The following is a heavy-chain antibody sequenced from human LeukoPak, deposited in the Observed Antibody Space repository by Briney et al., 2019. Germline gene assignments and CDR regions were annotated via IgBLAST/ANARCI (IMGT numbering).Heavy chain of an antibody. CDR1: GFTFSDYV. Sequence: GGSLRLSCAASGFTFSDYVMHWVRQAPGKGLEWVALISYNGRNKDYADSVKGRFTMSRDNSKNTLYLQMNSLRAEDTAVYYCAKADVGDGHSNSYFDYWGQGTLVTVSS. J-gene: IGHJ4*02. V-gene: IGHV3-30*18. CDR2: ISYNGRNK. CDR3: AKADVGDGHSNSYFDY. D-gene: IGHD5-24*01.